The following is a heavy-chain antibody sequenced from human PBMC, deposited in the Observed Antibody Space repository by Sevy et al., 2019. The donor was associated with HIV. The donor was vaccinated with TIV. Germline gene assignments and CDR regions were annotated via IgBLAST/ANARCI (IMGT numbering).Heavy chain of an antibody. Sequence: GGSLRLSCAASGFTTGFTLSDYWMAWVRQAPGKGLEWVANIKEDGTEIYYLDSLKGRFTISRDNAKNLLYLQMNSLRAEDMAVYYCARGGYYGYSGLDYWGQGTLVTVSS. CDR3: ARGGYYGYSGLDY. CDR1: GFTTGFTLSDYW. V-gene: IGHV3-7*01. J-gene: IGHJ4*02. D-gene: IGHD3-10*01. CDR2: IKEDGTEI.